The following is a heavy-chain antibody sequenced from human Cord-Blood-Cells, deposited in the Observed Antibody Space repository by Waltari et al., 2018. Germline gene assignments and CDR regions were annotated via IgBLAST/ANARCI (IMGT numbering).Heavy chain of an antibody. CDR3: ARGLKDYDFWSGYYAFDI. J-gene: IGHJ3*02. Sequence: QVQLVQSGAEVKKPGASVKVSCKASGYTFTSYDINWVRQATGQGLEWMGWMNPNSGNTGYAQKFQGRVTITRNTSISTAYMELSSLRSEDTAVYYCARGLKDYDFWSGYYAFDIWGQGTMVTVSS. D-gene: IGHD3-3*01. CDR2: MNPNSGNT. V-gene: IGHV1-8*03. CDR1: GYTFTSYD.